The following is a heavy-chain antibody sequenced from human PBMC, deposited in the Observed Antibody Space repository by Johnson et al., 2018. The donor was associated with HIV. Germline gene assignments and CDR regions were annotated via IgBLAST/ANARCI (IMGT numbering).Heavy chain of an antibody. CDR2: IRHDGSNK. V-gene: IGHV3-30*02. J-gene: IGHJ3*02. Sequence: QEQLVESGGGVVQPGRSLTLSCAASGFTLSSHGIHWVRQAPGKGLEWVAFIRHDGSNKYYADSEKGRFTISRDNSKNTLYLQMNSLRAEDTAVYYCARDRSLWFRELWPRDAFDMWGQGTKITVSS. D-gene: IGHD3-10*01. CDR1: GFTLSSHG. CDR3: ARDRSLWFRELWPRDAFDM.